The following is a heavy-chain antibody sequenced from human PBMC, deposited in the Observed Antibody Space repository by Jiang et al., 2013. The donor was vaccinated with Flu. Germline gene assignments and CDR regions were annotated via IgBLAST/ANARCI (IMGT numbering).Heavy chain of an antibody. J-gene: IGHJ4*02. D-gene: IGHD2-2*01. Sequence: NPSLKSRVTISVDTSKNQFSLKLSSVTAADTAVYYCARQGIVVVPAAKGPFDYWGQGTLVTVSS. V-gene: IGHV4-39*01. CDR3: ARQGIVVVPAAKGPFDY.